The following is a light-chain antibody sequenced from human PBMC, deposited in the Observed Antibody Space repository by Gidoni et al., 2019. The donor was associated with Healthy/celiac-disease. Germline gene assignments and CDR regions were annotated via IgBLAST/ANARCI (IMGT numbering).Light chain of an antibody. J-gene: IGKJ4*01. CDR2: WAS. V-gene: IGKV4-1*01. CDR1: QSVLYSSNNKNY. Sequence: DIVMTKSPDSMAVSLGERAPINCKSSQSVLYSSNNKNYLAWYQQKPGQAPKLLIYWASTRETGVPYRFSGSGSGTDFTLTISSLQAEDVAVYYCQQYYSSPLTFGGGTKVEIK. CDR3: QQYYSSPLT.